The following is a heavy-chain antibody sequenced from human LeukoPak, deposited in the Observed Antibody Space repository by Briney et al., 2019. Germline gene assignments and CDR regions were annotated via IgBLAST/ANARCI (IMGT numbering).Heavy chain of an antibody. J-gene: IGHJ4*02. D-gene: IGHD1-1*01. CDR1: GYAFTSYG. CDR3: ARGDWNKNLDS. CDR2: ISTYNGNT. V-gene: IGHV1-18*01. Sequence: GSSVKVSCKASGYAFTSYGIRWVRQAPGQGLAWMGWISTYNGNTKYAQKLQGRVTMTTDTSTSTAYMELRSMRSDDTAVYYCARGDWNKNLDSWGQGTLVTVSS.